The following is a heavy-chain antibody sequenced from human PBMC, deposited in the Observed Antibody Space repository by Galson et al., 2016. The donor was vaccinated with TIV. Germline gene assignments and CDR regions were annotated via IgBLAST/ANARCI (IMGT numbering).Heavy chain of an antibody. V-gene: IGHV3-66*01. CDR3: ARATTMRAADYYYGLDV. J-gene: IGHJ6*02. Sequence: SLRLSCAASGLSVIINYMTWVRQAPGKGLEWVSLISDGGNTYYPDSVKGRFTISRDNAKNSLYLQMNSLRGEDTAVYFCARATTMRAADYYYGLDVWGQGTTVIVSS. CDR2: ISDGGNT. D-gene: IGHD3-22*01. CDR1: GLSVIINY.